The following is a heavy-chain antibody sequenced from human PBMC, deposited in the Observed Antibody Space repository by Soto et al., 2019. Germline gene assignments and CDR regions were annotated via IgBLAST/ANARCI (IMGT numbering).Heavy chain of an antibody. CDR1: GYTFTSYG. V-gene: IGHV1-18*01. CDR2: ISAYNGNT. J-gene: IGHJ4*02. D-gene: IGHD3-22*01. CDR3: ARLYYYDSSGYYETAYYFDS. Sequence: ASVKVSCKASGYTFTSYGISWVRQAPGQGLEWMGWISAYNGNTNYAQKLQGRVTMTTDTSTSTAYMELRSLRSDDTAVYYCARLYYYDSSGYYETAYYFDSWGQGTLATVSS.